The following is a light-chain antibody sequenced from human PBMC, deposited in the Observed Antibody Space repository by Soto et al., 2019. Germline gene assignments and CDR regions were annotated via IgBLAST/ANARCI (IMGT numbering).Light chain of an antibody. CDR1: QSVSSN. Sequence: ETVMTQSPATLSVSPGERATLSCRASQSVSSNLAWYQQKPGQAPRLLIYGASTRATVIPARLSGRGSGTEFIIPISGQQFKDLVVYNCERHNACPALTYGGGTKLEI. CDR3: ERHNACPALT. V-gene: IGKV3-15*01. J-gene: IGKJ4*01. CDR2: GAS.